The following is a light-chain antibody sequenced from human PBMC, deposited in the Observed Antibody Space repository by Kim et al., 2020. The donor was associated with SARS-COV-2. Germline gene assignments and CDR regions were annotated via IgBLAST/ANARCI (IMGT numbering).Light chain of an antibody. CDR3: CSYAGSYTWV. J-gene: IGLJ3*02. V-gene: IGLV2-11*01. CDR1: SSDVGGYNF. CDR2: DVS. Sequence: SVTIACSGTSSDVGGYNFVSWYQQHPDKAPKLMIYDVSKRPAGVPDRFSGSKSGNTASLTISGLQAEDEADYYCCSYAGSYTWVFGGGTQLTVL.